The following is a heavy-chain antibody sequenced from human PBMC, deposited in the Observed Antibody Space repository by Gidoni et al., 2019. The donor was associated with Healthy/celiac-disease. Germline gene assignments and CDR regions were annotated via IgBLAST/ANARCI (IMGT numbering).Heavy chain of an antibody. J-gene: IGHJ6*02. V-gene: IGHV3-11*01. Sequence: QGQLGQSGGGSYKPGGSLSLSWAASGPTFRAYNLHWIRQAPGKGLEWVSYVSSRGSTVYYADTVKDRFTISRDNAKNSLYLQMNSLRAEDTAVYYCARDHPRSIAANGYYYGMDVWGQGTTVTVSS. CDR2: VSSRGSTV. CDR1: GPTFRAYN. D-gene: IGHD6-25*01. CDR3: ARDHPRSIAANGYYYGMDV.